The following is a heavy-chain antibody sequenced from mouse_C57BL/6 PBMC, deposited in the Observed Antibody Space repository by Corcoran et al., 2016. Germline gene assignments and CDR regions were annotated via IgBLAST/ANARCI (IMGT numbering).Heavy chain of an antibody. CDR1: GFSIKDFY. Sequence: EVQLQQSGAELVKPGASVKLACTAAGFSIKDFYMQWVKQRTEQGMEWIGRIDPEDGETKYAPKFQGKATLTADTSSNTAYLQISSLTSEDTAVYYCCLRLDAYWGQGTLVTVSA. V-gene: IGHV14-2*01. CDR2: IDPEDGET. D-gene: IGHD1-2*01. J-gene: IGHJ3*01. CDR3: CLRLDAY.